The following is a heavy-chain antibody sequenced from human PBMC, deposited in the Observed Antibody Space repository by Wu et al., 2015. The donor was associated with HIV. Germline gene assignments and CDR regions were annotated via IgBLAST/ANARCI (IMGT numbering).Heavy chain of an antibody. CDR1: GYTFTSYG. CDR2: IIPVFGTT. J-gene: IGHJ2*01. V-gene: IGHV1-69*06. D-gene: IGHD2-15*01. CDR3: ARDGSGDNNPWYFDV. Sequence: QVQLVQSGAEVKKPGASVKVSCKASGYTFTSYGISWVRQAPGQGLEWMGRIIPVFGTTNFAHKFQARLTITADISTNTAYMELNSLTSDDTALYYCARDGSGDNNPWYFDVWGRGTLISVSS.